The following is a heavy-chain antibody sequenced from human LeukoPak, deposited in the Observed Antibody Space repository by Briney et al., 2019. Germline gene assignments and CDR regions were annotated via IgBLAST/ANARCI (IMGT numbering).Heavy chain of an antibody. Sequence: SQTLSLTCTVSGGSISSGGYYWSWIRQPPGKGLEWIGYIYHSGSTYYNPSLKSRVTISVDRSKNQFSLKLSSVTAADTAVYYCASDPTVTRPSDYWGQGTLVTVSS. CDR1: GGSISSGGYY. CDR2: IYHSGST. V-gene: IGHV4-30-2*01. J-gene: IGHJ4*02. D-gene: IGHD4-17*01. CDR3: ASDPTVTRPSDY.